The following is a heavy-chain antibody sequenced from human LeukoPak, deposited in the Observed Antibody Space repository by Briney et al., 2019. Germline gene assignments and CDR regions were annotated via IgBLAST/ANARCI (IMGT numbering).Heavy chain of an antibody. Sequence: GGSLRLSCAASGFTFSSYTMTWVRQAPGKGLEWVSTISDSGGSTYYADSVKGGFTISRENSKNTLYLQMNSLRAEDTPVHYCAKGTTWELPRFDYWGQGTLVTVSS. CDR3: AKGTTWELPRFDY. CDR2: ISDSGGST. D-gene: IGHD1-26*01. V-gene: IGHV3-23*01. CDR1: GFTFSSYT. J-gene: IGHJ4*02.